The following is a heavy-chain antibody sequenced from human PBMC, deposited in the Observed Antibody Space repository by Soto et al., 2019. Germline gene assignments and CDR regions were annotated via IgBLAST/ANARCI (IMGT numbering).Heavy chain of an antibody. Sequence: PSETMSLTCTISGGSLSSNNYCWGRLRTPPGKGLEWMGTIYYSGTTYYNPSLKSRVTISVDTSKNQFSLKLSSVTAADTAVYYCARKYYYDSPLDYWGQGTLVTVSS. CDR1: GGSLSSNNYC. V-gene: IGHV4-39*01. CDR3: ARKYYYDSPLDY. D-gene: IGHD3-22*01. J-gene: IGHJ4*02. CDR2: IYYSGTT.